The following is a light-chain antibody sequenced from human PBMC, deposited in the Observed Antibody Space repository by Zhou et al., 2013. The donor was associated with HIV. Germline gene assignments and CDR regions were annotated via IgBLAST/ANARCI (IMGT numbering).Light chain of an antibody. CDR2: AAS. CDR1: QGISNY. V-gene: IGKV1-27*01. CDR3: QKXNTAPRT. J-gene: IGKJ1*01. Sequence: DIQMTQSPSSLSASVGDRVTITCRASQGISNYLAWYQQTPGNPPKLLIYAASTLQSGVPSRFSGSGSGTNFTLTISSLQPEDAALYHCQKXNTAPRTFGQGTNVEI.